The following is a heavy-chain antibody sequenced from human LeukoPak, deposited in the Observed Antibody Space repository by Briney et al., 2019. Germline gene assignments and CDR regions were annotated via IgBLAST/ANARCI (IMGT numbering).Heavy chain of an antibody. D-gene: IGHD6-6*01. CDR3: AREVTGGSSSYYFDY. CDR1: GFTFSDYS. CDR2: IYSGGST. J-gene: IGHJ4*02. Sequence: PGGSLRLSCAASGFTFSDYSMNWVRQAPGKGLEWVSVIYSGGSTYYADSVKGRFIISRDNSKNTLYLQMNSLRAEDTAVYYCAREVTGGSSSYYFDYWGQGTLVTVSS. V-gene: IGHV3-66*01.